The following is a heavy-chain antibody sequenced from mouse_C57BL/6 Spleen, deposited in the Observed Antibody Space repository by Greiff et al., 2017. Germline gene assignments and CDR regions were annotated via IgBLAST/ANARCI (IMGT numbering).Heavy chain of an antibody. D-gene: IGHD1-1*01. J-gene: IGHJ1*03. CDR3: ANYYGSSHWYFDV. Sequence: VKLKQPGAELVKPGASVKMSCKASGYTFTSYWITWVKQRPGQGLEWIGDIYPGSGSTNYNEKFKSKATLTVDTSSSTAYMQLSSLTSEDSAVYYCANYYGSSHWYFDVWGTGTTVTVSS. CDR1: GYTFTSYW. V-gene: IGHV1-55*01. CDR2: IYPGSGST.